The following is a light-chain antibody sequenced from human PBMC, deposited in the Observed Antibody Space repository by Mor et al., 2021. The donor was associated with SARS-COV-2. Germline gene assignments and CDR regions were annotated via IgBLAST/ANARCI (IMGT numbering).Light chain of an antibody. J-gene: IGKJ2*03. CDR3: QQYYDWPRC. V-gene: IGKV3-15*01. CDR2: GAS. CDR1: QSVSSN. Sequence: SGRASQSVSSNLAWYQKKPGQGLRLLIYGASTRATGIPAMFSGSGSGTVFTLTMSCLQSEDFEVYYCQQYYDWPRCFGQGSK.